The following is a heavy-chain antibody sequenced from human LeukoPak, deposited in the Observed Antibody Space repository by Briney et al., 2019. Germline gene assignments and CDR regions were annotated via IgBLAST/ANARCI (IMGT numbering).Heavy chain of an antibody. J-gene: IGHJ4*02. D-gene: IGHD1-26*01. V-gene: IGHV3-9*01. CDR1: GFSFDDYA. CDR2: ISWDGNKV. CDR3: AKDRPVATTLHHFDH. Sequence: GGSLGLSCVVSGFSFDDYAMHWVRQGPGKALEWVSVISWDGNKVAYADSVKGRFTISRDNAKNSLYLQMTSLRPEDTAFYYCAKDRPVATTLHHFDHWGLGTLVTVSA.